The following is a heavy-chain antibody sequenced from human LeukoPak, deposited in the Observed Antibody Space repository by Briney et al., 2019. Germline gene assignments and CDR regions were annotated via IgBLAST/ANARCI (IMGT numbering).Heavy chain of an antibody. CDR2: IYSSGST. Sequence: SETLSLTCTVSGGSISSHYWNWIRQPPGKGLEWIGYIYSSGSTNYNPSLKSRVTISLDTSKNEFSLRLSSATAADTALYYCARAYTSSLPFLIWGRRTLVTVSS. D-gene: IGHD2-2*02. V-gene: IGHV4-59*11. CDR1: GGSISSHY. J-gene: IGHJ4*02. CDR3: ARAYTSSLPFLI.